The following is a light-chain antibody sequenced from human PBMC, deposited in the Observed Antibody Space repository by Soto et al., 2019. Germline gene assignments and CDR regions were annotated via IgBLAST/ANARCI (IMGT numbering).Light chain of an antibody. Sequence: EIVLTQSPATLYLSPGERATLSCRASRSVGTSLEWFQQRPGQAPSLLIFDAFNRATGIPPRFSGSGSGTDFTLTISNLEPDDFAVYYCQQRSQWPLTFGGGTKVEIK. CDR3: QQRSQWPLT. V-gene: IGKV3-11*01. CDR2: DAF. J-gene: IGKJ4*01. CDR1: RSVGTS.